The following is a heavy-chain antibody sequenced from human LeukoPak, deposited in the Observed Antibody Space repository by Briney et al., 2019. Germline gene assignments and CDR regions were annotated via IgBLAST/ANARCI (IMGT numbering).Heavy chain of an antibody. Sequence: GRSLRLSCEASGFXFSSYGMCWVRQAPGKGLEWVAVIWFDASNKYYADSVKGRFTISRDNSKNTLYLEMNSLRGEDTAVYYCARSVGATMDWFDPWGQGTQVIVSS. D-gene: IGHD1-26*01. J-gene: IGHJ5*02. CDR1: GFXFSSYG. CDR3: ARSVGATMDWFDP. CDR2: IWFDASNK. V-gene: IGHV3-33*01.